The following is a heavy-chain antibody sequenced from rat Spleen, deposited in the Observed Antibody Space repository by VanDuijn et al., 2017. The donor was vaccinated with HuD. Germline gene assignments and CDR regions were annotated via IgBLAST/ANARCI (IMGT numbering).Heavy chain of an antibody. D-gene: IGHD1-11*01. V-gene: IGHV5-7*01. CDR1: GFTFSDYN. J-gene: IGHJ1*01. CDR2: ISYDGSST. Sequence: EVQLVGSGGGLVQPGRSLKLSCAASGFTFSDYNMAWVRQAPKKGLEWVATISYDGSSTYYRDSVKGRVTITRDNAKSTLFLQMDSLRSEDTATYYCAREDWYFDFWGPGTMVTVSS. CDR3: AREDWYFDF.